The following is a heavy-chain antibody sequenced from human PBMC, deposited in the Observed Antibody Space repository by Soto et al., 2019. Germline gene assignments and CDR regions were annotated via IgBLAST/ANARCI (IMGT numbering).Heavy chain of an antibody. D-gene: IGHD1-1*01. J-gene: IGHJ4*02. CDR3: ARDRVTKDSTFEF. V-gene: IGHV4-61*01. Sequence: LSLTCNVSGASVSSCSHYWSWIRQPPVKGLEWIGHIYFSGSTKYNPSLKSRVTISVDMSKNQFSLRVISVTAADTAVYYCARDRVTKDSTFEFWGQGTLVSVSS. CDR2: IYFSGST. CDR1: GASVSSCSHY.